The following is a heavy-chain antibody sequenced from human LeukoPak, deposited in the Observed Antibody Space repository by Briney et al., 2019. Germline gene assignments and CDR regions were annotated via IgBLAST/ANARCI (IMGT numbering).Heavy chain of an antibody. Sequence: QPGRSLRLSCAASGFTFSSYGMHWVRQAPGKGLEWVAVISHDGSDNHYTDSVKGRFTISRDNSKNTVYLQMSSLRPEDTAVYFCAKELYFGSESYPDYWGQGTLVRVSS. D-gene: IGHD3-10*01. CDR3: AKELYFGSESYPDY. J-gene: IGHJ4*02. CDR1: GFTFSSYG. V-gene: IGHV3-30*18. CDR2: ISHDGSDN.